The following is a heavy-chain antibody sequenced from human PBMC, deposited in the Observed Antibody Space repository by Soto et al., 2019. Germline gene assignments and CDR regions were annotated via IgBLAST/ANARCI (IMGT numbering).Heavy chain of an antibody. J-gene: IGHJ4*02. CDR3: AAERGYCSGGSCYFSDY. CDR1: GFTFTSSA. V-gene: IGHV1-58*02. D-gene: IGHD2-15*01. Sequence: SVKVSCKASGFTFTSSAMQWVRQARGQPLEWIGWIVVGSGNTNYAQKFQERVTITRDMSTSTAYMELSSLRSEDTAVYYCAAERGYCSGGSCYFSDYWGQGTLVTVSS. CDR2: IVVGSGNT.